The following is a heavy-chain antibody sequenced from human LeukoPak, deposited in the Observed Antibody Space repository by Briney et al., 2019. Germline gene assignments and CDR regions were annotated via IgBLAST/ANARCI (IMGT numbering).Heavy chain of an antibody. V-gene: IGHV3-7*01. CDR1: GFTFSSYW. CDR3: ARDPHRGGDYDY. D-gene: IGHD4-17*01. Sequence: PGGSLRLPCAASGFTFSSYWMNWVRQAPGKGLEWVANIRQDGSEKYYVDSVKGRFTISRDNAKNSLYLQMNSLRAEDTAVYYCARDPHRGGDYDYWGQGTLVTVSS. CDR2: IRQDGSEK. J-gene: IGHJ4*02.